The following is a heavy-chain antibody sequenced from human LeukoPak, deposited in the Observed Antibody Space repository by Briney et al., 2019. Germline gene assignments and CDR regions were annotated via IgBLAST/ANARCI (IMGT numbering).Heavy chain of an antibody. Sequence: PGRSLRLSCATSGFTFSTYAMHWVRQAPGKGLEWVAVIWYDGSNEHYADSVKGRFTISRDNSRNTLYLQMNSLRVADTVVYYCAREVDCSGGRCYRGEFGYWGQGTLVTVSS. J-gene: IGHJ4*02. CDR2: IWYDGSNE. D-gene: IGHD2-15*01. CDR1: GFTFSTYA. CDR3: AREVDCSGGRCYRGEFGY. V-gene: IGHV3-33*01.